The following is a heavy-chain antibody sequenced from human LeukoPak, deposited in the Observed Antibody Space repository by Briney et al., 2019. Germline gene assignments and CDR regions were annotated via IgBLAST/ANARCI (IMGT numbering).Heavy chain of an antibody. CDR3: AKDSGLGWLTGRISPYYMDV. V-gene: IGHV3-23*01. D-gene: IGHD1-26*01. CDR1: GFTFGVYG. Sequence: GGSLRLSCAASGFTFGVYGMNWVRQAPGKGLEWVSAITGSGDNTYYAASVKGRFTISRDNSKNTLYLQMNSLRAEDTAVYYCAKDSGLGWLTGRISPYYMDVWGKGTTVTVSS. CDR2: ITGSGDNT. J-gene: IGHJ6*03.